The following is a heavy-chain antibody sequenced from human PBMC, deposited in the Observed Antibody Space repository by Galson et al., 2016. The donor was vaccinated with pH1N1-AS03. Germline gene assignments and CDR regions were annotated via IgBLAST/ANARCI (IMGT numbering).Heavy chain of an antibody. V-gene: IGHV1-69*13. CDR1: AGTFATFA. Sequence: SVKVSCKASAGTFATFAVSWVRQARGQGLEWMGGVIPLSGTTNYAQKFQGRVTITADDSTGTAYMELSSLTSEDTAVFYCAKSTTSNWYDFFDSWGQGSLVIVSS. CDR3: AKSTTSNWYDFFDS. CDR2: VIPLSGTT. D-gene: IGHD2-2*01. J-gene: IGHJ4*02.